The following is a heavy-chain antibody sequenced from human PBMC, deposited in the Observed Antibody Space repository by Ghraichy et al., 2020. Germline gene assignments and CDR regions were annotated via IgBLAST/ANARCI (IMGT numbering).Heavy chain of an antibody. CDR1: GFTFSNAW. Sequence: GGSLRLSCAASGFTFSNAWMSWVRQAPGKGLEWVGRIKSKTDGGTTDYAAPVKGRFTISRDDSKNTLYLQMNSLKTEDTAVYYCTTDRFYDFYYYYGMDVWGQGTTVTVSS. V-gene: IGHV3-15*01. D-gene: IGHD3-16*01. J-gene: IGHJ6*02. CDR2: IKSKTDGGTT. CDR3: TTDRFYDFYYYYGMDV.